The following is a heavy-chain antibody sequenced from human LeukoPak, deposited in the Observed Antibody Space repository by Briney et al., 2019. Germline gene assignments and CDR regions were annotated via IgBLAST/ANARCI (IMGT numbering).Heavy chain of an antibody. J-gene: IGHJ4*02. CDR1: GFTFSSYA. D-gene: IGHD3-22*01. V-gene: IGHV3-23*01. Sequence: GGSLRLSCAASGFTFSSYAMSWVRQAPGKGLEWVSAISGRGGSTYYADSVKGRFTISRDNSKNTLYLQMNSLRAEDTAVYYCAKSYYYDSSGPTFVYWGQGTLVTVSS. CDR3: AKSYYYDSSGPTFVY. CDR2: ISGRGGST.